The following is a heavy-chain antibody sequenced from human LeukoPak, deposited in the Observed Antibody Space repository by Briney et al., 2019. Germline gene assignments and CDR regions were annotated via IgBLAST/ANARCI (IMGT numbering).Heavy chain of an antibody. Sequence: SETLSLTCTVSGGSINSSSYYWGWIRQPPGKGLEWIGSIYYSGSTYYNPSLKSRVTISVESSKNQFSLKVSSVTAADTAVYYLARHPGGVTPMDYWGQGTLVTVSS. J-gene: IGHJ4*02. CDR2: IYYSGST. CDR1: GGSINSSSYY. D-gene: IGHD2-21*02. CDR3: ARHPGGVTPMDY. V-gene: IGHV4-39*01.